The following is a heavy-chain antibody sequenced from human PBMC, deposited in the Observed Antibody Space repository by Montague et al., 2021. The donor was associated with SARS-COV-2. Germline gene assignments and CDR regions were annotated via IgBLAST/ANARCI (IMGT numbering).Heavy chain of an antibody. CDR1: GFSFSTYA. CDR3: ARAYDSGGYNYERGPDY. D-gene: IGHD3-22*01. V-gene: IGHV3-23*01. Sequence: SLRLSCAASGFSFSTYAMIWVRQAPGRGLEWVAAIGGNGRGTYHAASVKGRFTISRDNSKSTVNLQMNSLTVGDTAVYFCARAYDSGGYNYERGPDYWGQGALVTVS. CDR2: IGGNGRGT. J-gene: IGHJ4*02.